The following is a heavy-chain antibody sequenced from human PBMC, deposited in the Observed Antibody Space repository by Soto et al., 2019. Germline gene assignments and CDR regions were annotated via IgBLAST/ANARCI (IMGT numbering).Heavy chain of an antibody. CDR1: GFTFSSST. Sequence: GGSLRLSCTVSGFTFSSSTITWVRQGPWKGLEWVSSISSSSSYIYFADSLKGRFTISRDNAKNSLYLQMNSLRAEDTAVYYCARDIGEMSAVWGQGTQVTVCS. CDR2: ISSSSSYI. CDR3: ARDIGEMSAV. J-gene: IGHJ4*02. V-gene: IGHV3-21*06. D-gene: IGHD3-10*01.